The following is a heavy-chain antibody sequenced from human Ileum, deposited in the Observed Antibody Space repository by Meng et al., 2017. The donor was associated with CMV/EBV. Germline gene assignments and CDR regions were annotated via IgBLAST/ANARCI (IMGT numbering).Heavy chain of an antibody. J-gene: IGHJ4*02. CDR3: AKGGRVAGKRDPFDY. CDR1: GFTFNTFA. Sequence: GESLKISCATSGFTFNTFAMSWVRQAPGKGLEWVSSIRASGANTYYADSVKGRFTISRDNSGNSLYLQMNSLRAEDTASYYCAKGGRVAGKRDPFDYWGQGTLVTVSS. CDR2: IRASGANT. V-gene: IGHV3-23*01. D-gene: IGHD6-19*01.